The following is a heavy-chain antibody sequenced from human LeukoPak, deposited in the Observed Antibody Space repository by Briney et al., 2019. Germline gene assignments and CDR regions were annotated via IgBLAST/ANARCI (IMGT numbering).Heavy chain of an antibody. CDR2: ISYDGSNK. CDR1: GFTFSSYG. V-gene: IGHV3-30*18. CDR3: AKWTVGATIEGLGFDY. D-gene: IGHD1-26*01. Sequence: GGSLRLSCAASGFTFSSYGMHWVRQAPGKGLEWVAVISYDGSNKYYADSVKGRFTISRDNSKNTLYLQMNSLRAEDTAVYYCAKWTVGATIEGLGFDYWGQGTLVTVSS. J-gene: IGHJ4*02.